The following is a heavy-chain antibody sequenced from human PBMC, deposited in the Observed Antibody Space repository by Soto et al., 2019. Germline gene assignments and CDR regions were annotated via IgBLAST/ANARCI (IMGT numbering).Heavy chain of an antibody. Sequence: QVQLQQSGPGLVKPSQTLSLTCAISGDSVSSNSAAWNWIRQSPSRGLEWLGRTYYRAKWYNDYAVSVKSRIPTNPDTSKNQFSLQLDSVMPADTAVYYCTRQRSDSYCNGLDVWGQGTTVTVSS. CDR3: TRQRSDSYCNGLDV. CDR2: TYYRAKWYN. J-gene: IGHJ6*02. V-gene: IGHV6-1*01. CDR1: GDSVSSNSAA.